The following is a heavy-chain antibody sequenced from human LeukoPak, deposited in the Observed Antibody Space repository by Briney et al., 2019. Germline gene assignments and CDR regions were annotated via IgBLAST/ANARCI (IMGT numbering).Heavy chain of an antibody. CDR2: VHLDGRT. D-gene: IGHD3-3*01. CDR3: AREGGFYRPLDY. V-gene: IGHV4-4*02. CDR1: GGSVTSTNW. Sequence: SETLSLTCDVSGGSVTSTNWWTWVRQPPGKGLEWIGEVHLDGRTNYNPSLKSRLIMSVDLPENHISLKLTSVAAADTDAYYCAREGGFYRPLDYSGQGTLVTVSS. J-gene: IGHJ4*02.